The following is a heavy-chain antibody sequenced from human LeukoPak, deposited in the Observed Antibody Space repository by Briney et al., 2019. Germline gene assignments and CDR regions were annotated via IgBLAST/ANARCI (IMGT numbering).Heavy chain of an antibody. Sequence: SETLSLTCAVYGGSFSGYYWSWIRQPPGKGLEWIGEINHSGSTNYNPSLKSRVTISVDTSKNQFSLKLSSVTAADTAVYYCARGHFWARPLDYWGQGTLVTVSS. CDR2: INHSGST. J-gene: IGHJ4*02. V-gene: IGHV4-34*01. D-gene: IGHD3-3*02. CDR3: ARGHFWARPLDY. CDR1: GGSFSGYY.